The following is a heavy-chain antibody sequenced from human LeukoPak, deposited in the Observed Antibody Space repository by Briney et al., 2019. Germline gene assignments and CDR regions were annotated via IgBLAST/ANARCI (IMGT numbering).Heavy chain of an antibody. CDR2: INSDGSST. CDR3: ARVLTRSSWYISSAAWFDY. D-gene: IGHD6-13*01. V-gene: IGHV3-74*01. J-gene: IGHJ5*01. CDR1: GSTFSSYW. Sequence: PGGSLRLSCAASGSTFSSYWMHWVRQAPGKGLVWVSRINSDGSSTSYADSVKGRFTISRDNAKNTLYLQMNSLRAEDTAVYYCARVLTRSSWYISSAAWFDYWGQGTLVTVSS.